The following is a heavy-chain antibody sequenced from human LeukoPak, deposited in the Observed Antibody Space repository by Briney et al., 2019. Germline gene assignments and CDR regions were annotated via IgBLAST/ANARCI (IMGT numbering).Heavy chain of an antibody. CDR2: IDGDNGKT. V-gene: IGHV1-3*01. CDR3: ARGGPNPSGWHLDN. CDR1: GYTFTHYA. D-gene: IGHD6-19*01. J-gene: IGHJ4*02. Sequence: GASVKVSCKASGYTFTHYALHWVRQAPGQRLQWMGCIDGDNGKTQYSPNFQGRITITRDTSANTAYIEVSSLRSEDTAVSYCARGGPNPSGWHLDNWGQGTLVTVSS.